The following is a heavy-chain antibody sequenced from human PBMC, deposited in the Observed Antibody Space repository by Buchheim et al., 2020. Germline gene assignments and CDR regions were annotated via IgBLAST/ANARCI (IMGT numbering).Heavy chain of an antibody. D-gene: IGHD2-21*02. J-gene: IGHJ6*03. Sequence: EVQLVESGGGLVKPGGSLRLSCAASGFTFSSYSMNWVRQAPGKGLEWVSSISSSSSYIYYADSVKGRFTISRDNAKNSLYLQMNSLRAEDTAVYYCARDGIVVVTATFYYYYMDVWGKGTT. CDR2: ISSSSSYI. V-gene: IGHV3-21*01. CDR1: GFTFSSYS. CDR3: ARDGIVVVTATFYYYYMDV.